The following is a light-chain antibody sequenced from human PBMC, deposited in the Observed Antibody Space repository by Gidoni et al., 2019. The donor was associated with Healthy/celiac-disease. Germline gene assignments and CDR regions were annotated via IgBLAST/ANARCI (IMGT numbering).Light chain of an antibody. CDR2: GAS. J-gene: IGKJ5*01. CDR3: QQYNNWPPSIT. Sequence: DIVMMQSPATLSVSPGERATLSCRASQSVSSNLAWYQQKPGQAPRLLIYGASTRATGIPARFSGSGSGTEFTLTISSLQSEDFAVYYCQQYNNWPPSITFGQGTRLEIK. V-gene: IGKV3-15*01. CDR1: QSVSSN.